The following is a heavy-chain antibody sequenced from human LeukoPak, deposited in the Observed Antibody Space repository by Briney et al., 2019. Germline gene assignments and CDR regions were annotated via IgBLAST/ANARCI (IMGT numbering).Heavy chain of an antibody. D-gene: IGHD2-2*01. CDR3: ARVGVEGASCYDY. Sequence: GASVKVSCKTSGYIFSAYYMHWVRQAPGQGLEWMGWINPNSGGTNYAQNFQGRVTMTRDTSISTAYMELSWLRSDDTAVYYCARVGVEGASCYDYWGQGTLVTVSS. CDR1: GYIFSAYY. CDR2: INPNSGGT. V-gene: IGHV1-2*02. J-gene: IGHJ4*02.